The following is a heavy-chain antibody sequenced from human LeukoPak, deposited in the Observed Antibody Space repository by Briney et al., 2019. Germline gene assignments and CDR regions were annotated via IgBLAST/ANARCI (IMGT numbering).Heavy chain of an antibody. J-gene: IGHJ4*02. CDR1: GFTFASYS. CDR2: ISGDSTYI. D-gene: IGHD1-1*01. V-gene: IGHV3-21*01. CDR3: ARVSGRLERQSDLDY. Sequence: GRSLRLSCAASGFTFASYSMNWVRQAPGKGLEWVSSISGDSTYIYNAGSVKGRFTISRDNAQASLYLQMISLRADDTAVYYCARVSGRLERQSDLDYWGQGTLVIVSS.